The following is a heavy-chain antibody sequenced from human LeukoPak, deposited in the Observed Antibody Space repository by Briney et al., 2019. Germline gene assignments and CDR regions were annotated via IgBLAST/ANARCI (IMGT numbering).Heavy chain of an antibody. Sequence: SETLSLTCTVSGGSISSHYWSWIRQPPGKGLEWIGYIYCSGSTNYNPSLKSRVTISVDTSKNQFSLKLSSVTAADTAVYYCARVTSYYYYMDVWGKGTTVTVSS. CDR1: GGSISSHY. CDR3: ARVTSYYYYMDV. V-gene: IGHV4-59*11. J-gene: IGHJ6*03. CDR2: IYCSGST.